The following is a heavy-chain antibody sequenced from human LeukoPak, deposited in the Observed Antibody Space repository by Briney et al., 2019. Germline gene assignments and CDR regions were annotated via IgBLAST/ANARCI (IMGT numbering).Heavy chain of an antibody. J-gene: IGHJ4*02. Sequence: GGSLRLSCAASGFTFGIYAMSWVRQAPGKGLEWVSAISGSGGSTYYADSVKGRFTISGDNPKNTLYLQMNSLRAEDTAVYYCAKDRGYCSSTSCPVDYWGQGTLVTVSS. V-gene: IGHV3-23*01. CDR1: GFTFGIYA. D-gene: IGHD2-2*01. CDR3: AKDRGYCSSTSCPVDY. CDR2: ISGSGGST.